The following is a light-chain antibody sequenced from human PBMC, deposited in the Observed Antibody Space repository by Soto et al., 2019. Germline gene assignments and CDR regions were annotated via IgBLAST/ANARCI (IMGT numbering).Light chain of an antibody. V-gene: IGKV3-15*01. J-gene: IGKJ1*01. CDR2: GAS. Sequence: EIVLTQSPRTLSLSPGGRATLSCRASQSLRSTSLAWYQQKPGQAPRLLISGASTRATAIPARFSGSGSGTEFTLTISSLQSEDFAVYYCQQYNNWPRTFGQGTKVDIK. CDR1: QSLRST. CDR3: QQYNNWPRT.